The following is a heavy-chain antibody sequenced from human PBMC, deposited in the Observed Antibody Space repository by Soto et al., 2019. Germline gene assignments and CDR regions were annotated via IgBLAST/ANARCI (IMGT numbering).Heavy chain of an antibody. CDR3: AKGSAIASPYYFDF. Sequence: SETLSLTCTVSGGSISSGGYYWSWIRQHPGKGLEWIGYIYYSGSTYYNPSLKSRVTISVDTSKNTLYLQMNSLRAEDTAVYYCAKGSAIASPYYFDFWGQGTPVTVSS. V-gene: IGHV4-31*03. CDR1: GGSISSGGYY. J-gene: IGHJ4*02. CDR2: IYYSGST.